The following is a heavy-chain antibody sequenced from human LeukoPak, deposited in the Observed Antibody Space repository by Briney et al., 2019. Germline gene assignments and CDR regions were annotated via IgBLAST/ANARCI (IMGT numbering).Heavy chain of an antibody. J-gene: IGHJ1*01. CDR3: ARAPSEIGGYYPEYFRH. V-gene: IGHV3-74*01. CDR1: GFTVSDNC. D-gene: IGHD3-22*01. Sequence: GGSLRLSCAASGFTVSDNCVTWVRQAPGKGLVWVSRIKSDGSTRYADSVKGRFTISRDNAKNTVSLQMTSLRAEDTGVYYCARAPSEIGGYYPEYFRHWGQGTLVIVSS. CDR2: IKSDGST.